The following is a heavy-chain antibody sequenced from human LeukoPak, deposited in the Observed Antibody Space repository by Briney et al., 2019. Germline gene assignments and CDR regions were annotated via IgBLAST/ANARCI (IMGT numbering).Heavy chain of an antibody. Sequence: SVKVSCKASGGTFSSYAISWVRQAPGQGLEWMGGIIPIFGTANYAQKFQGRVTITADESTSTAYMELSSLRSEDTAVYYCARENDVVVPAAINWFDPWGQGTLVTVSS. J-gene: IGHJ5*02. CDR1: GGTFSSYA. D-gene: IGHD2-2*01. CDR2: IIPIFGTA. V-gene: IGHV1-69*13. CDR3: ARENDVVVPAAINWFDP.